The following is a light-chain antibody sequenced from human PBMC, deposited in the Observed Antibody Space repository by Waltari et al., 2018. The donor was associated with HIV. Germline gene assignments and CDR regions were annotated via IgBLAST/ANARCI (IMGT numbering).Light chain of an antibody. CDR2: DYS. V-gene: IGLV3-21*02. CDR1: NIGSKS. J-gene: IGLJ2*01. CDR3: QVWDSSSDVV. Sequence: SYVLTQPPSVSVAPGQTARFTCGGNNIGSKSVHWYQQKPGQAPLLSLFDYSDRPSGIPERCSGANSGNTATLTISKVEAGDEADYYCQVWDSSSDVVFGGGTKLTVL.